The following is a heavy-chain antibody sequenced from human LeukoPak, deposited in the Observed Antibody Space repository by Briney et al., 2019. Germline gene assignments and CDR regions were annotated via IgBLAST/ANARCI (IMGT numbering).Heavy chain of an antibody. CDR1: GVSISSYY. D-gene: IGHD2-2*01. J-gene: IGHJ4*02. CDR3: ARDALGDIVVVPAVHYFDY. Sequence: SETLSLTCTVSGVSISSYYWSWIRQPPGKGLEWIGYIYYSGSTNFNPSLKSRVTISVDTSKNQFSLKLSSVTAADTAVYYCARDALGDIVVVPAVHYFDYWGQGTLVTVSS. V-gene: IGHV4-59*12. CDR2: IYYSGST.